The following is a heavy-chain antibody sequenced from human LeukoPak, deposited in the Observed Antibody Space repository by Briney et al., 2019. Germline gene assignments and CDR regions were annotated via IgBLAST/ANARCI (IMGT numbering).Heavy chain of an antibody. CDR3: ARAGLDYGDSNSPLDP. CDR2: IYHSGST. V-gene: IGHV4-4*02. J-gene: IGHJ5*02. Sequence: PSETLSLTCAVSGGSISSSNWWSWVRQPPGKGLEWIGEIYHSGSTNYNPSLKSRVTISVDKSKNQFSLKLSSVTAADTAVYYCARAGLDYGDSNSPLDPWGQGTLVTVSS. CDR1: GGSISSSNW. D-gene: IGHD4-17*01.